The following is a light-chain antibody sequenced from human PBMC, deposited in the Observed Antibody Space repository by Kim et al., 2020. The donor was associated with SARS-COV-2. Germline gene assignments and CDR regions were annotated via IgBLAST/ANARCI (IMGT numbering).Light chain of an antibody. CDR1: SSNIGRNT. Sequence: ELTQPPSASGTPGQTVRISCSGGSSNIGRNTVSWYAQLPGTAPKLLIHSDVRRPSGVPDRFSGSKSGTSASLAISGLQPEDEGDYYCAAWDDSLKGPVFGGGTQLTVL. CDR3: AAWDDSLKGPV. J-gene: IGLJ3*02. CDR2: SDV. V-gene: IGLV1-44*01.